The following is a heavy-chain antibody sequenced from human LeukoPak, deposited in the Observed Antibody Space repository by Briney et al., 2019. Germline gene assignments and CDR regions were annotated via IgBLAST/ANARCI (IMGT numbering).Heavy chain of an antibody. CDR2: IYTSGST. D-gene: IGHD6-19*01. CDR3: ARVASAVAGNPPGD. V-gene: IGHV4-61*02. Sequence: SETLSLTCTVSGGSISSGSYYWSWIRQPAGKGLEWIGRIYTSGSTNYNPSLKSRVTISVDKSKNQFSLKLSSVTAADTAVYYCARVASAVAGNPPGDWGQGTLVTVSS. J-gene: IGHJ4*02. CDR1: GGSISSGSYY.